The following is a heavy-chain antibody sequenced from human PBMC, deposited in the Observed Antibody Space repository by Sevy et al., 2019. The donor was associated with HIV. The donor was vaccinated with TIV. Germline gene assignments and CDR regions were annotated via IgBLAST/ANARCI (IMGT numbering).Heavy chain of an antibody. CDR3: ARDARGDAALPDY. V-gene: IGHV3-30*09. CDR2: LSSDVSRK. Sequence: QLGGPLRPPCSAPGFNFSTYAMNWVRQTPGKGWGWVAVLSSDVSRKYYAASVRGRLGISMDISRNTLYLEMSSLRGEDTAVYYWARDARGDAALPDYWGQGTLVTVSS. J-gene: IGHJ4*02. CDR1: GFNFSTYA. D-gene: IGHD3-16*01.